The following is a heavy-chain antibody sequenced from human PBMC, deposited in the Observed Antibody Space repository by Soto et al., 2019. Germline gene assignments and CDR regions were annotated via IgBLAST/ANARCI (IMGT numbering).Heavy chain of an antibody. CDR3: VGEDFDY. V-gene: IGHV3-74*01. CDR2: IKSDGTYT. D-gene: IGHD3-16*01. Sequence: GGSLRLSCTASGFTFSNYWVHWVRQAAGKGLEWVSRIKSDGTYTNYADSVKGRFTISRDNAKNTLSLQMHSLRAEDTAVYFCVGEDFDYWGQGTQVTVSS. CDR1: GFTFSNYW. J-gene: IGHJ4*02.